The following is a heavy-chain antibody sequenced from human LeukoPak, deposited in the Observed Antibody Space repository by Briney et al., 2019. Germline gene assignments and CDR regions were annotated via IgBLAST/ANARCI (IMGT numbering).Heavy chain of an antibody. Sequence: ASVKVSCKVSGYTLTELSMHWVRQAPGKGLEWMGGFDPEDGETIYAQKFQGRVTMTEDTSTDTAYMELSSLRSEDTAVYYCATPLYCSSTSCYTFDYWGQGTLVTVSS. V-gene: IGHV1-24*01. CDR3: ATPLYCSSTSCYTFDY. D-gene: IGHD2-2*02. CDR2: FDPEDGET. CDR1: GYTLTELS. J-gene: IGHJ4*02.